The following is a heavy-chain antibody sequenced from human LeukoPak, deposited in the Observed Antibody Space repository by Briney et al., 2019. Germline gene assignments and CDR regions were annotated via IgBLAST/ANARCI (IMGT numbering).Heavy chain of an antibody. Sequence: ASVKVSCKASGYTFTSYAMHWVRQAPGQRLEWMGWINAGNGNTKYTQKFQGRVTITRDTSASTAYMELSSLRSEDTAVYYCARSQIGVRGDWFDPWGQGTLVTVSS. V-gene: IGHV1-3*01. J-gene: IGHJ5*02. D-gene: IGHD3-10*01. CDR2: INAGNGNT. CDR1: GYTFTSYA. CDR3: ARSQIGVRGDWFDP.